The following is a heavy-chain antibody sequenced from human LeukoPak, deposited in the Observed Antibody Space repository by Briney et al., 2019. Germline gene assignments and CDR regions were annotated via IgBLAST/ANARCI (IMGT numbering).Heavy chain of an antibody. J-gene: IGHJ3*02. CDR2: INWNGGST. D-gene: IGHD3-10*02. CDR3: ARDLMIGLTHPDDAFDI. Sequence: GGSLRLSCAASGFTFDDYGMSWVRQAPGKGLEWVSGINWNGGSTGYADSVKGRFTISRDNAKNSLYLQMNSLRAEDTALYHCARDLMIGLTHPDDAFDIWGQGTMVTVSS. V-gene: IGHV3-20*01. CDR1: GFTFDDYG.